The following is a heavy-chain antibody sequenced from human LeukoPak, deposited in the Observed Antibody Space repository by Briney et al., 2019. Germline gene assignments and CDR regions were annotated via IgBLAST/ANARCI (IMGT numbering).Heavy chain of an antibody. V-gene: IGHV1-2*06. D-gene: IGHD6-13*01. CDR1: GYTFTSYY. J-gene: IGHJ4*02. Sequence: ASVKVSCKASGYTFTSYYMHWVRQAPGQGLEWMGRINPNSGGTNYAQKFQGRVTMTRDTSISTAYMELSRLRSDDTAVYYCARVSLSRIAAPDYWGQGTLVTVSS. CDR2: INPNSGGT. CDR3: ARVSLSRIAAPDY.